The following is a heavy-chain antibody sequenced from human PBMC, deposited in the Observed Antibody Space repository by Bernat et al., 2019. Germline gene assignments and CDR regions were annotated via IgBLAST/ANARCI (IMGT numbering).Heavy chain of an antibody. V-gene: IGHV4-61*08. CDR2: IYYSGST. Sequence: QVQLQESGPGLVKPSQTLSLTCTVSGGSISSGDYYWGWIRQPPGKGLEWIGYIYYSGSTNYNPSLKSRVTISVDTSKNQFSLKLSSVTAADTAVYYCARVLGSSWYSLNFDYWGQGTLVTVSS. D-gene: IGHD6-13*01. CDR1: GGSISSGDYY. J-gene: IGHJ4*02. CDR3: ARVLGSSWYSLNFDY.